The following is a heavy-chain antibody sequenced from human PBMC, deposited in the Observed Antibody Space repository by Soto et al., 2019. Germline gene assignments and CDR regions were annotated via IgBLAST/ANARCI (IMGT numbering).Heavy chain of an antibody. D-gene: IGHD6-6*01. Sequence: QPQLQESGPGLVKPSETLSLTCTVSGGSVSSCCNYWRWVRQPPGKGLEWIGSIHNSGSTSYNPSLRSRVTISVDTPKNQFSLTLTSVTAADTAVYYCARGLSSPSATGIWGQGILVTVSS. CDR1: GGSVSSCCNY. V-gene: IGHV4-39*01. CDR2: IHNSGST. CDR3: ARGLSSPSATGI. J-gene: IGHJ4*02.